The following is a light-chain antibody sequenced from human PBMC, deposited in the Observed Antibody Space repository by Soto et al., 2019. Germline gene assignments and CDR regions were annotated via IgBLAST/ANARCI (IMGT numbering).Light chain of an antibody. V-gene: IGLV2-14*01. CDR2: EVS. Sequence: QSALTQPASVPGSPGQSITISCAGTSSDVGAYNYVSWYQQHPGKAPKLMIYEVSNRPSGVSDRFSGSKSGSTASLTISGLQAEDEADYYCTSYTGTSSPWVFGGGTKVTVL. J-gene: IGLJ3*02. CDR3: TSYTGTSSPWV. CDR1: SSDVGAYNY.